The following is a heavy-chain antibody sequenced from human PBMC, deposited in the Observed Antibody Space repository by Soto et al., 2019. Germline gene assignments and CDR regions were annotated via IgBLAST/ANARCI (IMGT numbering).Heavy chain of an antibody. CDR3: AREVGSYYDFWSGYSRDAFDI. D-gene: IGHD3-3*01. V-gene: IGHV3-48*01. CDR1: GFTFSSYS. Sequence: GGSLRLSCAASGFTFSSYSMNWVRQAQGKGLEWVSYISSSSSTIYYADSVKGRFTISRDNAKNSLYLQMNSLRAEDTAVYYCAREVGSYYDFWSGYSRDAFDIWGQGTMVTVSS. J-gene: IGHJ3*02. CDR2: ISSSSSTI.